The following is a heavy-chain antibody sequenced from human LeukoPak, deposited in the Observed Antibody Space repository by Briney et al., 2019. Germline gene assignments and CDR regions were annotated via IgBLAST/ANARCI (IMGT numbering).Heavy chain of an antibody. CDR3: ARDVKGRWELLGSHDY. Sequence: GGSLRLSCAASGFTFSSYEMNWVRQAPGKGLEWVSSISSSSSYIYYADSVKGRFTISRDNAKKSLYLQMNSLRVEDTAVYYCARDVKGRWELLGSHDYWGQGTLVTVSS. J-gene: IGHJ4*02. D-gene: IGHD1-26*01. V-gene: IGHV3-21*01. CDR2: ISSSSSYI. CDR1: GFTFSSYE.